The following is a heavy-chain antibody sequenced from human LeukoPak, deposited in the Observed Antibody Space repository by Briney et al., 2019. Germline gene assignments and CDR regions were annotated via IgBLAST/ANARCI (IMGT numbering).Heavy chain of an antibody. Sequence: SETLSLTCTVSGGSISSGGYYWSWIRQPPGKGLEWIGYIYHSGSTYYNPSLKSRVTISVDTSKNQFSLKLSSVTAADTAVYYCAREGGGSYPSPYDYWGQGTLVTVSS. CDR3: AREGGGSYPSPYDY. J-gene: IGHJ4*02. D-gene: IGHD1-26*01. CDR2: IYHSGST. CDR1: GGSISSGGYY. V-gene: IGHV4-30-2*01.